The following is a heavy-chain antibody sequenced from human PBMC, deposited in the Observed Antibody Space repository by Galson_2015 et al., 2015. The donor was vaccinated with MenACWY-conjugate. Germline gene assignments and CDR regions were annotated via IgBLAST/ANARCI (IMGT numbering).Heavy chain of an antibody. CDR1: GFTFSSYA. CDR2: ITDTDYA. J-gene: IGHJ4*02. D-gene: IGHD3-10*01. V-gene: IGHV3-23*01. CDR3: GKDDFGSGPDD. Sequence: SLRLSCAASGFTFSSYAMNWVRQAPGKGLEWVSSITDTDYARYADYVKGRFTISRDNSKNTLYLQMDTLRADDTAVYYCGKDDFGSGPDDWGQGTLVTVSS.